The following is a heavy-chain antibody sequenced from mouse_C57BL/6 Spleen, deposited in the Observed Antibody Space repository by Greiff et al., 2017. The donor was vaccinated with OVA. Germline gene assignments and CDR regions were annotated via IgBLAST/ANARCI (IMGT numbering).Heavy chain of an antibody. CDR3: ARKLPYYYGSSYNAMDY. CDR2: IYPGSGST. J-gene: IGHJ4*01. Sequence: QVQLQQPGAELVKPGASVKMSCKASGYTFTSYWITWVKQRPGQGLEWIGDIYPGSGSTTYNEKFKSKATLTVDTSSSTAYMQLSSLTSEDSAVYYCARKLPYYYGSSYNAMDYWGQGTSVTVSS. D-gene: IGHD1-1*01. CDR1: GYTFTSYW. V-gene: IGHV1-55*01.